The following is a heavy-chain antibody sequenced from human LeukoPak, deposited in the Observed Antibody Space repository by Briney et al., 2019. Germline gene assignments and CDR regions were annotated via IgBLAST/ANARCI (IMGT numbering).Heavy chain of an antibody. Sequence: GGSLRLSCAGSGFTFSTYSMNWVRQAPGKGLEWVSSITSSNNYIYYADSVKGRFTISRDNAKNSLYLQMNSLRAEDTAVYYCAREGVSDRGGYFDYWGQGTLVTVSP. CDR1: GFTFSTYS. D-gene: IGHD3-16*01. J-gene: IGHJ4*02. CDR2: ITSSNNYI. CDR3: AREGVSDRGGYFDY. V-gene: IGHV3-21*01.